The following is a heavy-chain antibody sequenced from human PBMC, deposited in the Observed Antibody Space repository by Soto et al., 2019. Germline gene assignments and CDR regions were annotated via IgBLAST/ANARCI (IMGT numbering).Heavy chain of an antibody. CDR3: VRRGYNWQFSDY. V-gene: IGHV3-23*01. D-gene: IGHD6-25*01. CDR1: GFTFSSYG. CDR2: ISNSGSEI. Sequence: EVELLESGGDLVHPGGSLRLSCAASGFTFSSYGMSWVRQAPGKGLEWVSSISNSGSEIFYAASVKGRFTISRDSSKNTLYLEMSSLRPEYTAVYYCVRRGYNWQFSDYWGQGTLVTVSS. J-gene: IGHJ4*02.